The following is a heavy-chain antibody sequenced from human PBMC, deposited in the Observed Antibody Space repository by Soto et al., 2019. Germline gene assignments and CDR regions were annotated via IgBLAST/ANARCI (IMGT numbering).Heavy chain of an antibody. Sequence: QVQLQESGPGLVKPSGTLSLTCAVSGGSISSSNWWSWVRQPPGKGLEWIGEIYHSWSTNYNPSLNSRVTLAVDKSRNQFSLKLSSVTAADTAVYYCARRWGEGRVDYWGQGTLVTVSS. J-gene: IGHJ4*02. V-gene: IGHV4-4*02. CDR3: ARRWGEGRVDY. CDR1: GGSISSSNW. D-gene: IGHD3-10*01. CDR2: IYHSWST.